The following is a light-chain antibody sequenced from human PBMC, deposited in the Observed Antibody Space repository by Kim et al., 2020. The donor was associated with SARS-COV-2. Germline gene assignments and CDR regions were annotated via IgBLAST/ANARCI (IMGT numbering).Light chain of an antibody. Sequence: QSALTQPRSVSGSPGQSVTISCTGTSSDVGGYDYVSWHQHHPGKAPKLMIYDVSKRPSGVPDRFSGSKSGNTASLTISGLQADDEADYYCCSYGGTYTPYVFGTGTKVTVL. CDR1: SSDVGGYDY. CDR3: CSYGGTYTPYV. J-gene: IGLJ1*01. CDR2: DVS. V-gene: IGLV2-11*01.